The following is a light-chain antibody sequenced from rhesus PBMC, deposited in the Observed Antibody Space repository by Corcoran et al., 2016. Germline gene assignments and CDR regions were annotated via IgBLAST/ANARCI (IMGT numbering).Light chain of an antibody. CDR2: GAS. CDR1: QSVSSY. Sequence: QVILTQSPATLSLSPGERATLSCRASQSVSSYLAWYQQKPGQAPRLPFYGASSRATGIPARFSGSGSGTDFPLTIRSLEAEDVVVYRCYQHSSGYSFGQGTKVEIK. CDR3: YQHSSGYS. J-gene: IGKJ2*01. V-gene: IGKV3-10*01.